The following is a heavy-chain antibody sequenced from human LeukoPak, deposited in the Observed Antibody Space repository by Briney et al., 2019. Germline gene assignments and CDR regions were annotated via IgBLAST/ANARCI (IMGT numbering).Heavy chain of an antibody. CDR2: INPNSGGT. CDR3: ARGRDSSGWSNRWYY. CDR1: GYTFTRYY. Sequence: ASVKVSCKASGYTFTRYYMHWVRQAPGQGLEWMGRINPNSGGTNYAQKFQGSVTMTRDTSISTVYMELNRLRSDDTAVYYCARGRDSSGWSNRWYYWGQGTLVTVSS. V-gene: IGHV1-2*06. J-gene: IGHJ4*02. D-gene: IGHD6-19*01.